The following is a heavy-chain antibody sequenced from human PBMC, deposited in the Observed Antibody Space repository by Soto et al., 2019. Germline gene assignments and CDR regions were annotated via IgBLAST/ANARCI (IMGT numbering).Heavy chain of an antibody. J-gene: IGHJ4*02. V-gene: IGHV3-23*01. CDR3: VKDAPQPFSD. CDR1: GFDFSNYG. D-gene: IGHD3-3*02. CDR2: ISGTAHAS. Sequence: EVQLLESGGGLVQPGGSLRISCAASGFDFSNYGMSWVRQAPGKGLEWVSAISGTAHASYYAASVKGRFTISRDNSKNTLYLHTNSLRVEDTAVYFCVKDAPQPFSDWGQGTLVTVSS.